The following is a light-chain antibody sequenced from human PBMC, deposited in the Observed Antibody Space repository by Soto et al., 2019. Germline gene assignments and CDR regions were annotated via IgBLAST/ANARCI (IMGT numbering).Light chain of an antibody. V-gene: IGLV1-51*01. CDR3: GSWDSSLSAYV. J-gene: IGLJ1*01. Sequence: QSVLTQPPSVSAAPGQKVTVSCSGSSSNIGGNSVSWYQQPPGTAPKLLIYDDNKRPSGIPDRFSGSKSGTSATLGITGFQTGDEADYYCGSWDSSLSAYVFGTGT. CDR1: SSNIGGNS. CDR2: DDN.